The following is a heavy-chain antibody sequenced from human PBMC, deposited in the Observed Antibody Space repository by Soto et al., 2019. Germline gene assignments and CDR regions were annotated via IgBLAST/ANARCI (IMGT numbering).Heavy chain of an antibody. V-gene: IGHV4-30-2*01. Sequence: PSETLSLTCAVSGGSIDNGAFSLSWIRQPPGKGLEWIGYVTHSGTAYSIPSLNGRLTLSVDSSQTQFSLKLTSVTAADSAFYYCARIHWAQSSLDYWGRGILVTVSS. D-gene: IGHD6-19*01. CDR3: ARIHWAQSSLDY. CDR1: GGSIDNGAFS. J-gene: IGHJ4*02. CDR2: VTHSGTA.